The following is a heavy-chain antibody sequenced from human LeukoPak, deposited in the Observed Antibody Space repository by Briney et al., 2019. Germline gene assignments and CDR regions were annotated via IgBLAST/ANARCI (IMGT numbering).Heavy chain of an antibody. CDR3: ARPGRKFYGSGTYLSFDS. CDR2: IQYDGSNK. D-gene: IGHD3-10*01. V-gene: IGHV3-30*02. CDR1: GFTYSHYG. Sequence: PGGSLRLSCVASGFTYSHYGMNWVRQAPGKGLEWVAFIQYDGSNKYYADSVKGRFTISRDNSKDTLYLQMNSLKVEDTAVYYRARPGRKFYGSGTYLSFDSWGQGTLVTVSS. J-gene: IGHJ4*02.